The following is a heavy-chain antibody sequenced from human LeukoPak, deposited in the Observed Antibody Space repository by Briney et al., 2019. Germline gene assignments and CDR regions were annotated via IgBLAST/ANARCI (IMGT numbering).Heavy chain of an antibody. CDR1: GGSFSGYY. CDR3: ARDQTRITISGVVIREYFDY. V-gene: IGHV4-34*01. Sequence: SETLSLTCAVYGGSFSGYYWSWIRQPPGKGLEWIGEINHSGSTNYNPSLKSRVTISVDTSKNQFSLKLSSVTAADTAVYYCARDQTRITISGVVIREYFDYWGQGTLVTVSS. CDR2: INHSGST. J-gene: IGHJ4*02. D-gene: IGHD3-3*01.